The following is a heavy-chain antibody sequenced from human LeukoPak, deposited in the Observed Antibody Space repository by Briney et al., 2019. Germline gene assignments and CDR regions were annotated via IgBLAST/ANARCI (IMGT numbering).Heavy chain of an antibody. CDR3: AREASSSWYTSDAFDI. J-gene: IGHJ3*02. Sequence: GGSLRLSCVASGFAFNTYVMSWVRQAPGKGLEWVAAINGGGSNTYYADSVKGRFTISRDNAKNTLYLQMNSLRAEDTAVYYCAREASSSWYTSDAFDIWGQGTMVTVSS. CDR2: INGGGSNT. V-gene: IGHV3-23*01. CDR1: GFAFNTYV. D-gene: IGHD6-13*01.